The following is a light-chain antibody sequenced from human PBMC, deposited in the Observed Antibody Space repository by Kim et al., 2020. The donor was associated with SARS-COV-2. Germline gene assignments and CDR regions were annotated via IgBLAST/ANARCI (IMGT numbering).Light chain of an antibody. CDR3: QVWASDGDHWV. V-gene: IGLV3-21*04. CDR2: SDS. J-gene: IGLJ3*02. Sequence: SYELTQPPSVSVAPGKAARITCGGNNIGSKSVHWCQQKPGQAPVLVIYSDSDRPSGIPERFSGSNSGNTATLTISRVEAGDEADYYCQVWASDGDHWVFG. CDR1: NIGSKS.